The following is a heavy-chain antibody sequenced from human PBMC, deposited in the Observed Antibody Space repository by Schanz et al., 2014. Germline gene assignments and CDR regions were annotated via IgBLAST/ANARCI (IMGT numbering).Heavy chain of an antibody. CDR3: ASSGAGYSSSWDFDY. J-gene: IGHJ4*02. CDR2: IIPSLGLA. Sequence: QVQVVQSGAEVKKPGASVKVSCKASGGTFSSFGINWVRQAPGQGLEWMGRIIPSLGLAKYEQKFQDKVTITADKSTFTAYMDVSSLRSEDTAVYYCASSGAGYSSSWDFDYWGQGTLVTVSS. CDR1: GGTFSSFG. D-gene: IGHD6-13*01. V-gene: IGHV1-69*04.